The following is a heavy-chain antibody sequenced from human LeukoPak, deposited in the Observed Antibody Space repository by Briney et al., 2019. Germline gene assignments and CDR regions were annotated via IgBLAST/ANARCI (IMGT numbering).Heavy chain of an antibody. CDR2: ISSSGYST. J-gene: IGHJ1*01. Sequence: PGGSLRLSCVASGFTFSSREWMTWVRQAPGKGLEWVSTISSSGYSTYYADSVEGRFTISRDNSKNTLYLQLNSLRAEDTTVYYCARARCYDSSGPTQHWGQGTLVTVSS. D-gene: IGHD3-22*01. CDR3: ARARCYDSSGPTQH. CDR1: GFTFSSRE. V-gene: IGHV3-23*01.